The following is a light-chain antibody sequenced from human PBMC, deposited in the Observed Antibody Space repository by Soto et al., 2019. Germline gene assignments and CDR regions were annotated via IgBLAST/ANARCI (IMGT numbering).Light chain of an antibody. Sequence: DIQMTQSPSSLSASVGDRVTITCRASENLNTFLNWYQQKPGKAPKLLIYSASSLQSGVPPRFSGSGSGTDFALTISNLQPEDFATYYCQQSYKMPRTFGPGTKVDFK. CDR2: SAS. CDR3: QQSYKMPRT. J-gene: IGKJ3*01. CDR1: ENLNTF. V-gene: IGKV1-39*01.